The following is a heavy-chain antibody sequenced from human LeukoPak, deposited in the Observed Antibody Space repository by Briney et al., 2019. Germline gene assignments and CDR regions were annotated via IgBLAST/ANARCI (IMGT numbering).Heavy chain of an antibody. CDR2: INPNSGDT. V-gene: IGHV1-2*06. CDR1: GYTFTAYY. Sequence: GASVKVSCKASGYTFTAYYMHWVRQVPGQGLEWMGRINPNSGDTDYAQKFQGRVIMTRDTSISTAYMEVSRLRSDDTAVYYCARDSSSSILSGYWGQGTLVTVSS. D-gene: IGHD6-6*01. J-gene: IGHJ4*02. CDR3: ARDSSSSILSGY.